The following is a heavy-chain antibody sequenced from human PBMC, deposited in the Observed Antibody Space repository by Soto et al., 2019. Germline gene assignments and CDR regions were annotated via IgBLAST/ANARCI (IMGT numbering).Heavy chain of an antibody. CDR2: ISGGGST. Sequence: GGSLRLSCAASGFTFSSYAMYWVRQAPGKGLEWVSAISGGGSTYYADSVKGRFTISRDNSKNTLHLQMNSLRAEDTAVYYCAKRSPWNPGPWGQGTLVTVSS. V-gene: IGHV3-23*01. J-gene: IGHJ5*02. CDR3: AKRSPWNPGP. CDR1: GFTFSSYA. D-gene: IGHD1-1*01.